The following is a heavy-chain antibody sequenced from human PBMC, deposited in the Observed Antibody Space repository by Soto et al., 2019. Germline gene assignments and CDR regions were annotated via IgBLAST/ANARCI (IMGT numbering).Heavy chain of an antibody. D-gene: IGHD6-19*01. CDR2: VTHTGTA. J-gene: IGHJ4*02. CDR3: ARIHWTQSSLDY. CDR1: GGSIDSGAYS. Sequence: NPSETLSLTCAVSGGSIDSGAYSLSWIRQPPGKGLEWIGYVTHTGTAYSIPSLNGRLTLSVDSSQTQFSLKLTSVTAADSAVYYCARIHWTQSSLDYWGRGILVTVS. V-gene: IGHV4-30-2*01.